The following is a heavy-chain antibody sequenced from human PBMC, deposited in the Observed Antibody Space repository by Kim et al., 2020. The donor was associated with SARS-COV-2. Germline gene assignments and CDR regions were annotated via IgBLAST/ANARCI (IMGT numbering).Heavy chain of an antibody. V-gene: IGHV4-59*01. D-gene: IGHD2-2*01. CDR2: IYYSGST. J-gene: IGHJ3*02. CDR3: ASSPGWGSSTSCSGCQAFDI. CDR1: GGSISSYY. Sequence: SETLSLTCTVSGGSISSYYWSWIRQPPGKGLEWIGYIYYSGSTNYNPSLKSRVTISVDTSKNQFSLKLSSVTAADTAVYYCASSPGWGSSTSCSGCQAFDIWGQGTMVTVSS.